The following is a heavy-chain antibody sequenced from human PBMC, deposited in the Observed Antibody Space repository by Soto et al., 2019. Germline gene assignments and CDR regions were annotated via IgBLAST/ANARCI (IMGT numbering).Heavy chain of an antibody. V-gene: IGHV1-69*01. CDR2: IIPIFGTA. J-gene: IGHJ4*02. CDR3: AIGKVGSGGH. CDR1: GGTFSSYA. D-gene: IGHD1-26*01. Sequence: QVQLVQSGDEVKKPGSSVKVSCKASGGTFSSYAISWVRQAPGQGLEWMGGIIPIFGTANSAQQFQGRVTITAYDSTCTAEMELSSLRSEDTDVYYCAIGKVGSGGHWGQGTLVTVTS.